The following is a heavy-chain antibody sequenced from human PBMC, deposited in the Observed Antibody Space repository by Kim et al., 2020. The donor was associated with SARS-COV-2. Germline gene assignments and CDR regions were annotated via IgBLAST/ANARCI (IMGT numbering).Heavy chain of an antibody. CDR2: ISKSGEAT. V-gene: IGHV3-23*01. J-gene: IGHJ6*02. D-gene: IGHD2-21*02. CDR1: GFSLSSFSDYG. CDR3: ARSACSHCRDEQREPV. Sequence: GGSLRLSCAASGFSLSSFSDYGMNWVRQAPGKGLEGVSYISKSGEATYYADSVRGRFTISRDNSKNTLSLQLNNLRADDTAIYYCARSACSHCRDEQREPVWGQGTTVTVSS.